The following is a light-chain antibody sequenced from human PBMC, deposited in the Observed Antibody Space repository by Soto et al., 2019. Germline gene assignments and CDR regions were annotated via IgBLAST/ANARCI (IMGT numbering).Light chain of an antibody. V-gene: IGKV3D-20*01. CDR3: QQYGSSSPIT. Sequence: EIVLTQSPATLSLSPGERATLSCGASQGVSSSYLAWYQQKPGLAPRLLIYDASSRATGIPDRFSGSGSGTDFTLTISRLEPEDFAVYYCQQYGSSSPITFGQGTRLEIK. CDR2: DAS. CDR1: QGVSSSY. J-gene: IGKJ5*01.